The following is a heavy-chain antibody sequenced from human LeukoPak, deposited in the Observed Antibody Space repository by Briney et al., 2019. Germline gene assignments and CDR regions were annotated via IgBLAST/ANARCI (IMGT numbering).Heavy chain of an antibody. Sequence: ASMKVSCKASGYTFTSYYMHWVRQAPGQGLEWMGIINPSGGSTSYAQKFQGRVTMTRDTSTSTVYMELSSLRSEDTAVYYCARDGLRYSSSWYMGYWGQGTLVTVSS. V-gene: IGHV1-46*03. CDR3: ARDGLRYSSSWYMGY. CDR1: GYTFTSYY. CDR2: INPSGGST. J-gene: IGHJ4*02. D-gene: IGHD6-13*01.